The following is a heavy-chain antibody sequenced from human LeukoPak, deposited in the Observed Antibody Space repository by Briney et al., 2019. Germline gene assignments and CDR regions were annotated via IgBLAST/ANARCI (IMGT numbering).Heavy chain of an antibody. CDR3: ATRYSGSYGLDY. D-gene: IGHD1-26*01. Sequence: ASVKVSCKASGYTFTSYDINWVRQATGQGLEWMGWMNPNSGNTGYAQKFQGRVTMTRNTSISTAYMELSSLRSEDTAVYYCATRYSGSYGLDYWDQGTLVTVSS. J-gene: IGHJ4*02. CDR2: MNPNSGNT. V-gene: IGHV1-8*01. CDR1: GYTFTSYD.